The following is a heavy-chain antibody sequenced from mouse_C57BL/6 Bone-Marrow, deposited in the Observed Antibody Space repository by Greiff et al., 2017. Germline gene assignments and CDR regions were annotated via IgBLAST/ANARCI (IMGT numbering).Heavy chain of an antibody. J-gene: IGHJ2*01. CDR2: IYPRSGNT. Sequence: QVQLQQSGAELARPGASVKLSCKASGYTFTSYGISWVKQRPGQGLEWIGEIYPRSGNTYYNEKFKGKATLTADKSSSTAYMELRSLTSEDSAVYFGARGEVTTVDFDYWGQGTTLTVSS. CDR1: GYTFTSYG. V-gene: IGHV1-81*01. CDR3: ARGEVTTVDFDY. D-gene: IGHD2-2*01.